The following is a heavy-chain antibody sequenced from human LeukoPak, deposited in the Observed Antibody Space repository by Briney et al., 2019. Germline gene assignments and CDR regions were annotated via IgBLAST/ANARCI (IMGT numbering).Heavy chain of an antibody. Sequence: NPSETLSLTCTVSGGSISSSSYYWGWIRQPPGKGLEWIGSIYYSGSTYYNPSLKSRVTISVDTSKNQFSLKLSSVTAADTAVYYCASQQWLVHGFDPWGQGTLVTVSS. J-gene: IGHJ5*02. V-gene: IGHV4-39*01. CDR1: GGSISSSSYY. CDR2: IYYSGST. D-gene: IGHD6-19*01. CDR3: ASQQWLVHGFDP.